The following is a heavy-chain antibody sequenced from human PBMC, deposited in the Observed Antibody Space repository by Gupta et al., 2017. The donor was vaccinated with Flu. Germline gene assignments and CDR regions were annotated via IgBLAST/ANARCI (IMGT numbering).Heavy chain of an antibody. CDR2: VHFSGKT. CDR1: GGSVNVFSYY. CDR3: ARRGTYYFDF. J-gene: IGHJ4*02. Sequence: QLRESGPRLLKPSQTLSLTCSVSGGSVNVFSYYWSWIRQHPESGLEWIGYVHFSGKTYYNPSLRSRLMMSIDTSKNEFSLEVTSVTAADTAMYYCARRGTYYFDFWGQGALVSVSS. V-gene: IGHV4-31*03. D-gene: IGHD1-7*01.